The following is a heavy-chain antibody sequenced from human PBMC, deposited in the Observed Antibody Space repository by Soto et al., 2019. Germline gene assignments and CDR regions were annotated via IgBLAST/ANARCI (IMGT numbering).Heavy chain of an antibody. CDR1: GFTFSSYS. CDR2: ISSSSSYI. D-gene: IGHD7-27*01. J-gene: IGHJ6*03. V-gene: IGHV3-21*06. CDR3: ARANGKYYYYYMEV. Sequence: EVQLVESGGGLVKPGGSLRLSCAASGFTFSSYSMNWVRQAPGKGLEWVSSISSSSSYIYYADSVKGRFTIYRDNAKNSLYLQMNSLRAEDTAVYYCARANGKYYYYYMEVWGKGTTVTVSS.